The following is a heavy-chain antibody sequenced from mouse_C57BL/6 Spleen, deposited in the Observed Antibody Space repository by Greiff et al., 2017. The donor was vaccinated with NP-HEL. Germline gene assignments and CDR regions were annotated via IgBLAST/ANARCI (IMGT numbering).Heavy chain of an antibody. J-gene: IGHJ3*01. CDR3: ARYPIYGAWFAY. CDR1: GYTFTSYW. Sequence: VQLQQPGAELVRPGSSVKLSCKASGYTFTSYWMHWVKQRPIQGLEWIGNIDPSDSETHYNQKFKDKATLTVDKSSSTAYMQLSSLTSEDSAVYYCARYPIYGAWFAYWGQGTLVTVSA. D-gene: IGHD1-1*01. CDR2: IDPSDSET. V-gene: IGHV1-52*01.